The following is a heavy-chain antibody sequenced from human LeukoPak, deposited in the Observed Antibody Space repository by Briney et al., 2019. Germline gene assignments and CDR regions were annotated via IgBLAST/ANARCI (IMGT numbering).Heavy chain of an antibody. V-gene: IGHV3-64*01. CDR1: GFTFSSYA. J-gene: IGHJ4*02. CDR2: ISSNGGST. CDR3: AKDQVLLWFGELQGYFDY. Sequence: GGSLRLSCAASGFTFSSYAMHWVRQAPGKGLEYVSAISSNGGSTYYANSVKGRFTISRDNSKNTLYLQMNSLRAEDTAVYYCAKDQVLLWFGELQGYFDYWGQGTLVTVSS. D-gene: IGHD3-10*01.